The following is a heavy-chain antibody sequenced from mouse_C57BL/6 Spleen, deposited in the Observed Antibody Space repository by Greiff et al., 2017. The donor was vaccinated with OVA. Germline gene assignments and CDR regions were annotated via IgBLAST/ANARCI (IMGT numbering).Heavy chain of an antibody. CDR1: GYTFTSYW. V-gene: IGHV1-72*01. J-gene: IGHJ4*01. D-gene: IGHD1-1*01. CDR2: IDPNSGGT. Sequence: QVHVKQPGAELVKPGASVKLSCKASGYTFTSYWMHWVKQRPGRGLEWIGRIDPNSGGTKYNEKFKSKATLTVDKPSSTAYMQLSSLTSEDSAVYYCARYYYGSSTEDAMDYWGQGTSVTVSS. CDR3: ARYYYGSSTEDAMDY.